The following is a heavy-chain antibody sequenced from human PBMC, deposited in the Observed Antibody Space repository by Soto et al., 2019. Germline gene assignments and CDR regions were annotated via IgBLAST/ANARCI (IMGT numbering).Heavy chain of an antibody. CDR3: AKGRLRMVRAYYFDY. V-gene: IGHV3-23*01. J-gene: IGHJ4*02. Sequence: PGGSLRLSCAASGFTFSSYAMSWVRQAPGKGLEWVSAISGSGGSTYYADSVKGRFTISRDNSKNTLYLQMNSLRAEDTAVYYCAKGRLRMVRAYYFDYWGQGTLVTVSS. CDR1: GFTFSSYA. D-gene: IGHD3-10*01. CDR2: ISGSGGST.